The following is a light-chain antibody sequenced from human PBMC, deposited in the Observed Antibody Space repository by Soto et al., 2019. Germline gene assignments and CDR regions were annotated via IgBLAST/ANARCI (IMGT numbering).Light chain of an antibody. CDR1: SSDVGGYTY. CDR2: EVT. CDR3: SSYTSSSTQV. Sequence: QSVLTQPASVSGSPGQSITISCTGTSSDVGGYTYVSWYQQHPGKAPKLLISEVTNRPSGVSNRFSDSKSGNTASLTISGLQGEDEADYYCSSYTSSSTQVFGTGTKVTV. J-gene: IGLJ1*01. V-gene: IGLV2-14*01.